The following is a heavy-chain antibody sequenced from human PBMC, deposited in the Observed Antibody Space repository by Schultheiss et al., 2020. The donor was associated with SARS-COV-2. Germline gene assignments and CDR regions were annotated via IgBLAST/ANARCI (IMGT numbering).Heavy chain of an antibody. CDR1: GGSFSGYY. J-gene: IGHJ6*02. CDR3: ARDGGGSQNYYYYGMDV. CDR2: INHSGST. V-gene: IGHV4-34*01. D-gene: IGHD2-15*01. Sequence: SETLSLTCAVYGGSFSGYYWSWIRQPPGKGLEWIGEINHSGSTYYNPSLKSRVTISVDTSKNQFSLKLSSVTAADTAVYYCARDGGGSQNYYYYGMDVWGQGTTVTVSS.